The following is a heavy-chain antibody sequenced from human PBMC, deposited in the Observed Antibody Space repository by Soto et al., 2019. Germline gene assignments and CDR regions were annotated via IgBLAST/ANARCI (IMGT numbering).Heavy chain of an antibody. CDR1: GYTFTGNY. J-gene: IGHJ6*02. V-gene: IGHV1-2*04. CDR3: ARGSTAMVLPYYYYYGMDV. CDR2: INPNSGGT. D-gene: IGHD5-18*01. Sequence: GASVKVSCKASGYTFTGNYMHWVRQAPGQGLEWMGWINPNSGGTNYAQKFQGWVTMTRDTSISTAYMELSRLRSDDTAVYYCARGSTAMVLPYYYYYGMDVWGQGTTVTVSS.